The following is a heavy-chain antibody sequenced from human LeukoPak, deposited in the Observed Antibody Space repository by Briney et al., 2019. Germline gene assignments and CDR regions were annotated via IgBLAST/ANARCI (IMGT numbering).Heavy chain of an antibody. Sequence: GRSLRLSCAASGFTFSSYAMHWFRQAPGKGLEWVAVISYDGSNKYYADSVKGRFTISRDNSKNTLYLQMNSLRAEDTAVYYCARGGVDCGGDCYQGAFFDYWGQGTLVTVSS. V-gene: IGHV3-30-3*01. D-gene: IGHD2-21*01. CDR3: ARGGVDCGGDCYQGAFFDY. CDR2: ISYDGSNK. CDR1: GFTFSSYA. J-gene: IGHJ4*02.